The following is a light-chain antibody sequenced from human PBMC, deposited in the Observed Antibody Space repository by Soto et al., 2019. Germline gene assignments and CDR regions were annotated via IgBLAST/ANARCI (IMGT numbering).Light chain of an antibody. CDR3: QQYNNWPPT. V-gene: IGKV3-15*01. Sequence: EIVMTQSPSTLSVSPGESATLSCRASRSVSSNLTWYQQKPGQAPRLLISGASARATGIPARFSGSGSGTEFTLTISSLQSEDFAVYYCQQYNNWPPTFGQGTKVEIK. CDR2: GAS. J-gene: IGKJ1*01. CDR1: RSVSSN.